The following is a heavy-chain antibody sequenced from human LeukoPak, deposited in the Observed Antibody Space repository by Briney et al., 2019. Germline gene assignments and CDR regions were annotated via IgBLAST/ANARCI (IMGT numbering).Heavy chain of an antibody. J-gene: IGHJ4*02. CDR2: IHTSGNS. Sequence: SETLSLTCTVSGGSISTYYWSWIRQPVGKGLEWIGRIHTSGNSDYNPSLKSRVTMSVDTSKNQFSLKVRSVTAADTAVYYCAREGSATARPFVSNDYWGQGTLVTVSS. D-gene: IGHD6-6*01. V-gene: IGHV4-4*07. CDR1: GGSISTYY. CDR3: AREGSATARPFVSNDY.